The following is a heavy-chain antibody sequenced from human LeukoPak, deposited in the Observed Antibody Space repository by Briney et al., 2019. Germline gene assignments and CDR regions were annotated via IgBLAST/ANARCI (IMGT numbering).Heavy chain of an antibody. D-gene: IGHD4-17*01. CDR2: ISYDGSNK. V-gene: IGHV3-30-3*01. CDR3: ARDGTVTGGFDY. J-gene: IGHJ4*02. CDR1: GFTFSSYA. Sequence: PGRSLRLSCAASGFTFSSYAMHWVRQAPGKGLEWVAVISYDGSNKYYADSVKGRFTISRDNAKNSLYLQMNSLRAEDTAVYYCARDGTVTGGFDYWGQGTLVTVSS.